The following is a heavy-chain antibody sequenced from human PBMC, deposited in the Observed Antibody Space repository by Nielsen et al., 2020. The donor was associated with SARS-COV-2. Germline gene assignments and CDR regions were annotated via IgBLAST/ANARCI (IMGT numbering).Heavy chain of an antibody. CDR1: GFTFRDYA. CDR2: ISWNSGSI. Sequence: GGSLRLSCAASGFTFRDYAMTWVRQAPGKGLEWVSGISWNSGSIGYADSVKGRFTISRDNAKNSLYLQMNSLRAEDTALYYCAKLPRDGPDYWGQGTLVTVSS. V-gene: IGHV3-9*01. J-gene: IGHJ4*02. D-gene: IGHD5-24*01. CDR3: AKLPRDGPDY.